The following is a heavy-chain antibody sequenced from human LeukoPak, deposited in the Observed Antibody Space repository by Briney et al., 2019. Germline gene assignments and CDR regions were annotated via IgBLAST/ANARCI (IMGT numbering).Heavy chain of an antibody. CDR2: INHSGST. CDR1: GGSFSGYY. CDR3: ARAPQSDYGTHWYFDI. V-gene: IGHV4-34*01. Sequence: PSETLSLTCAVDGGSFSGYYWSWIRQPPGKGLEWIGEINHSGSTKYNPSLKSRVTISVDTSKNQFSLKVSSMTAADTAVYYCARAPQSDYGTHWYFDIGGRGTLVTVSS. D-gene: IGHD4-17*01. J-gene: IGHJ2*01.